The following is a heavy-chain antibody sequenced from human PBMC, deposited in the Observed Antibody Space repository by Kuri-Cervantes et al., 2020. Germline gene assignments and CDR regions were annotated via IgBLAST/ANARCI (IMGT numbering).Heavy chain of an antibody. CDR2: ISSSGSTI. CDR3: ARGASTSGGIYYYYYYMDV. D-gene: IGHD2-2*01. CDR1: GFTFSSYE. Sequence: GESLKISCAASGFTFSSYEMNWVRQAPGEGLEWVSYISSSGSTIYYADSVKGRFTISRDNAKNSLYLQMNSLRAEDTAVYYCARGASTSGGIYYYYYYMDVWGKGTTVTVSS. J-gene: IGHJ6*03. V-gene: IGHV3-48*03.